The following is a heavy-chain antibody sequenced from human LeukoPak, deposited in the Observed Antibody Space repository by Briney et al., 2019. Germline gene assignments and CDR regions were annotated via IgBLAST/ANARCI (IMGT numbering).Heavy chain of an antibody. Sequence: SVKVSCKASGGTFSSYAISWVRQAPGQGLEWMGGIIPIFGTANYAQKFQGRVTITADESTSTAYMELSGLRSEDTAVYYCARAGPIAADLFDYWGQGTLVTVSS. J-gene: IGHJ4*02. CDR2: IIPIFGTA. V-gene: IGHV1-69*01. D-gene: IGHD6-13*01. CDR3: ARAGPIAADLFDY. CDR1: GGTFSSYA.